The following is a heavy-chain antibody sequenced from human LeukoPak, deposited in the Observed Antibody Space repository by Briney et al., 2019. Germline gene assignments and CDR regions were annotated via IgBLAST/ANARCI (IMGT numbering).Heavy chain of an antibody. J-gene: IGHJ4*02. CDR2: IDYSGSTI. CDR3: ARDTTVTTLPYYFDY. CDR1: GFTFSTYE. D-gene: IGHD4-17*01. Sequence: GGSLRLSCAASGFTFSTYEMNWVRQAPGKGLEWISYIDYSGSTIYYADSVKGRFTISRDNAKNSLYLQMNSLRAEDTAVYYCARDTTVTTLPYYFDYWGQGALVTVSS. V-gene: IGHV3-48*03.